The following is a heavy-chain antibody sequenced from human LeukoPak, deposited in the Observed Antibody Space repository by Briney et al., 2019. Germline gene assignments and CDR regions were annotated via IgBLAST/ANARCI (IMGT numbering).Heavy chain of an antibody. CDR3: VREARGYHYTYFDY. CDR2: VSSGFHA. CDR1: GFTLGSHD. D-gene: IGHD5-18*01. V-gene: IGHV3-13*01. Sequence: PGGSLRLSCTASGFTLGSHDMHWVRQRPGQGLEWVAAVSSGFHAFFADSVQGRFTVSREDARNSLYLQMNSLRAGDTAVYYCVREARGYHYTYFDYWGQGTLVTVSS. J-gene: IGHJ4*02.